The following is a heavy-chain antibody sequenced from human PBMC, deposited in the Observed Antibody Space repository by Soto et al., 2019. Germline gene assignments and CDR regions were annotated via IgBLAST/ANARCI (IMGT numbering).Heavy chain of an antibody. J-gene: IGHJ4*02. CDR2: ISAYNGNT. CDR1: GYTFTSYG. CDR3: ARDADSLAVAGESDY. V-gene: IGHV1-18*01. D-gene: IGHD6-19*01. Sequence: GASVKVSCKASGYTFTSYGISWVRQAPGQGLEWMGWISAYNGNTNYAQKLQGRVTMTTDTSTSTAYMELRSLRSDDTALYYCARDADSLAVAGESDYWGQGTLVTVSS.